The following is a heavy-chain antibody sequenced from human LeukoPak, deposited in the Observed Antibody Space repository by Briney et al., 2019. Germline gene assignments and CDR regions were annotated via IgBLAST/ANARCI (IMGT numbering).Heavy chain of an antibody. V-gene: IGHV5-51*01. CDR1: GYSFTSYW. Sequence: GESLKISCKGSGYSFTSYWIGWVRQMPGKGLEGMGIIYPGDSDTRYSPSFQGQVTISADKSISTAYLQWRSLKASDTAMYYCARRLVFGNDAFDIWGQGTMVTVSS. D-gene: IGHD3-10*02. CDR2: IYPGDSDT. J-gene: IGHJ3*02. CDR3: ARRLVFGNDAFDI.